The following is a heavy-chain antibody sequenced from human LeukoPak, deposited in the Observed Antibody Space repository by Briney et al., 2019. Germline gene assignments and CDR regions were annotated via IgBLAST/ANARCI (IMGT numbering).Heavy chain of an antibody. Sequence: GGSLRLSCAASGFTFSSYAMHWVRQAPGKGLEWVAVISYDGSNKYYADSVKGRFTISRDNSKNTLYLQMNSLRAEDTAVYYCAKERYYDSSGYWDYWGQGTLVTVS. D-gene: IGHD3-22*01. J-gene: IGHJ4*02. CDR1: GFTFSSYA. V-gene: IGHV3-30-3*01. CDR2: ISYDGSNK. CDR3: AKERYYDSSGYWDY.